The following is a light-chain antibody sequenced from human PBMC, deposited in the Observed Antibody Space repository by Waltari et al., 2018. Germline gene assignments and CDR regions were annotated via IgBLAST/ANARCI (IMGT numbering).Light chain of an antibody. CDR1: QTISIW. Sequence: DIQMTQSPSTLSASVGDRVTITCRASQTISIWLAWYQQKPGKAPKLLIYKASSLESGVPSRFGGSGAGTEFTLTISSLQPDDFATYYCQQYSTFPFTFGPGTKVGIK. V-gene: IGKV1-5*03. J-gene: IGKJ3*01. CDR3: QQYSTFPFT. CDR2: KAS.